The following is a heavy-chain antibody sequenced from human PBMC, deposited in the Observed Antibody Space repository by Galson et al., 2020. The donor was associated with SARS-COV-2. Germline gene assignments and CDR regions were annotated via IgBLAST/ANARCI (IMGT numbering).Heavy chain of an antibody. Sequence: GESLKISCAASGFTFSNYAISWVRQAPGKGLEWVSAISGSGRSTDYADSVKGRFTVSRHNSKSTLYVQMNSLRAEDTAVYYCAKEGASVAGDSSWFGRWGQGTLVNVSS. V-gene: IGHV3-23*01. CDR3: AKEGASVAGDSSWFGR. D-gene: IGHD6-19*01. CDR1: GFTFSNYA. CDR2: ISGSGRST. J-gene: IGHJ5*02.